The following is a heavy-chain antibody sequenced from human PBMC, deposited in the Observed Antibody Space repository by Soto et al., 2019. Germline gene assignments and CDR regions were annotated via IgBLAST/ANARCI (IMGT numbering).Heavy chain of an antibody. D-gene: IGHD3-10*01. CDR1: GFTFRGYA. V-gene: IGHV3-23*01. J-gene: IGHJ4*02. Sequence: EEQLLESGGGLAQPGGSLRLSCAAAGFTFRGYAMSWVRQAPGKGPEWVSGISGSGDSTYHAKSVKGRFIISRDNSKTPLYLEINSLRAEEKAVYYCAKAYGTSHSPRDCWGPGTLVGVPS. CDR2: ISGSGDST. CDR3: AKAYGTSHSPRDC.